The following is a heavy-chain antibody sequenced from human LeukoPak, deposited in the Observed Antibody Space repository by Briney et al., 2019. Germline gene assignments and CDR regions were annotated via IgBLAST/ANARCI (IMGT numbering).Heavy chain of an antibody. D-gene: IGHD2-2*01. CDR3: ARVVGAAPFDY. V-gene: IGHV5-51*01. J-gene: IGHJ4*02. CDR1: GYSFSSYW. Sequence: GESLRISCQGSGYSFSSYWIAWVRQMPEKGLEWLGGTYHSDSHTTYRPYFQGQVTISADKCINTVYLQWNSLQASDTAIYYCARVVGAAPFDYWGQGTLVTVSS. CDR2: TYHSDSHT.